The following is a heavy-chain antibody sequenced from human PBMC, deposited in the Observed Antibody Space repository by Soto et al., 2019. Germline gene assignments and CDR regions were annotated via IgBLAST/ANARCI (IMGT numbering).Heavy chain of an antibody. CDR2: IDYSGST. V-gene: IGHV4-59*08. CDR1: GGSISSYY. D-gene: IGHD3-3*01. CDR3: ARQAEDFWSAIGSYFDY. Sequence: SETLSLTCTVSGGSISSYYWSWIRQPPGKGLEWIGYIDYSGSTSYNPSLQSRVTISVDTSKNQFSLKVSSVTAADTAVYYCARQAEDFWSAIGSYFDYWGQGTLVTVSS. J-gene: IGHJ4*02.